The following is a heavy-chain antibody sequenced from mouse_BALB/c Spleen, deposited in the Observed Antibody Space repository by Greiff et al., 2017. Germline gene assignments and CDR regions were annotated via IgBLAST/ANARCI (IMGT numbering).Heavy chain of an antibody. CDR2: IWGDGST. D-gene: IGHD3-1*01. CDR3: ARDRGDRGMDY. V-gene: IGHV2-6-7*01. CDR1: GFSLTGYG. J-gene: IGHJ4*01. Sequence: QVQLKQSGPGLVAPSQSLSITCTVSGFSLTGYGVNWVRQPPGKGLEWLGMIWGDGSTDYNSAPKSRLSISKDNSKSQVFLKMNSLQTDDTARYYCARDRGDRGMDYWGQGTSVTVSS.